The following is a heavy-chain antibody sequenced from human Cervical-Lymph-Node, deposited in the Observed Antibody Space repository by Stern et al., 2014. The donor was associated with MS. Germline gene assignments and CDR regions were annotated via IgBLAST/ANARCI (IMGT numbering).Heavy chain of an antibody. Sequence: VQLVESGGGLVKPGGSLRLSCAASGFTFSDFYMIWIRQAPGKGLEWISYISGSGTTTYDADSVKGRFTISRDNAKNSLYLQMNSLRADDTAIYYCAREAQVFFPSGYFDFWGRGTLVAVSS. CDR3: AREAQVFFPSGYFDF. D-gene: IGHD3-3*01. CDR1: GFTFSDFY. CDR2: ISGSGTTT. V-gene: IGHV3-11*01. J-gene: IGHJ4*02.